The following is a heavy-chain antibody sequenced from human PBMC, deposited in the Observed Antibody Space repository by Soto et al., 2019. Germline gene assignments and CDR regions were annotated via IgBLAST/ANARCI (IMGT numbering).Heavy chain of an antibody. V-gene: IGHV1-69*01. J-gene: IGHJ4*02. D-gene: IGHD5-12*01. Sequence: QVQLVQSGAEVKKPGSSVKVSCKASGGTFSSYAISWVRQAPGQGLEWMGGIIPIFGTANYAQKFQCRVTIPADESTSTAYMERSSLRSEDTAVYYCARGAERLRLKANFDYWGQGPLVTVSS. CDR2: IIPIFGTA. CDR1: GGTFSSYA. CDR3: ARGAERLRLKANFDY.